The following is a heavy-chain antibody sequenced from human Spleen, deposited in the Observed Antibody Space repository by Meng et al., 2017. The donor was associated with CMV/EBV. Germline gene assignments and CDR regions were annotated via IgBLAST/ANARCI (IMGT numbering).Heavy chain of an antibody. D-gene: IGHD2-2*01. CDR3: AKDIVVVPAATQGPQIPDY. CDR1: GFTFSSYE. V-gene: IGHV3-48*03. J-gene: IGHJ4*02. CDR2: ISSSGSTI. Sequence: LSLTCAASGFTFSSYEMNWVRQAPGKGLEWVSYISSSGSTIYYADSVKGRFTISRDNAKDSLYLQMNSLRAEDTAVYYCAKDIVVVPAATQGPQIPDYWGQGTLVTVSS.